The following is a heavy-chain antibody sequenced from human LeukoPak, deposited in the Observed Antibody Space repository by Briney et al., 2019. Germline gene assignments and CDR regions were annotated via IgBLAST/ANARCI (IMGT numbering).Heavy chain of an antibody. CDR2: ISSSSSYI. CDR3: AADTAMVTAY. J-gene: IGHJ4*02. D-gene: IGHD5-18*01. CDR1: GFTFSSYS. Sequence: GGSLRLSCAASGFTFSSYSMNWVRQAPGKGLGWVSSISSSSSYIYYADSVKGRFTISRDNAKNSLYLQMNSLIAEDTAVYYCAADTAMVTAYWGQGTLVTVSS. V-gene: IGHV3-21*01.